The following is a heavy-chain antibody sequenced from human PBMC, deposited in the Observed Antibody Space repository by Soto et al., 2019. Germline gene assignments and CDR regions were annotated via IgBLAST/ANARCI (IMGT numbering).Heavy chain of an antibody. CDR1: SGSISSSNW. J-gene: IGHJ5*02. CDR3: ARGVRINWNYALYNWFDP. Sequence: QVQLQESGPGLVKPSGTLSLTCAVSSGSISSSNWWSWVRQPPGKGLEWIGEIYHSGSTNYNPSLKRRVTISVDTSKNQFSLKLSSVTAADTAVYYCARGVRINWNYALYNWFDPWGQGTLVTVSS. CDR2: IYHSGST. D-gene: IGHD1-7*01. V-gene: IGHV4-4*02.